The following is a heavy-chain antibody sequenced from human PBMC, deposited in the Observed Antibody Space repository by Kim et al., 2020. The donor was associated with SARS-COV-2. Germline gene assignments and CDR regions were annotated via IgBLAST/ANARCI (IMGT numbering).Heavy chain of an antibody. J-gene: IGHJ5*02. D-gene: IGHD1-1*01. CDR1: GGSFSGYY. CDR2: INHSGST. V-gene: IGHV4-34*01. CDR3: APKKYKGWFDP. Sequence: SETLSLTCAVYGGSFSGYYWSWIRQPPGKGLEWIGEINHSGSTNYNPSLKSRVTISVDTSKNQFSLKLSSVTAADTAVYYCAPKKYKGWFDPWGQGTLVTVSS.